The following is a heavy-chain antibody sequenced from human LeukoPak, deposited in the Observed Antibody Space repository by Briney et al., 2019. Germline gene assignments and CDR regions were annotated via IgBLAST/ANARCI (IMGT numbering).Heavy chain of an antibody. J-gene: IGHJ4*02. CDR1: GGSISSYY. V-gene: IGHV4-59*01. D-gene: IGHD5-18*01. CDR2: IYYSGST. Sequence: SETLSLTCTVSGGSISSYYWSWIRQPPGKGLEWIGYIYYSGSTNYNPSLKSRVTMSVDTSKNQFSLKLSSVTAADTAVYYCARGVATGRGYSYGYVYWGQGTLVTVSS. CDR3: ARGVATGRGYSYGYVY.